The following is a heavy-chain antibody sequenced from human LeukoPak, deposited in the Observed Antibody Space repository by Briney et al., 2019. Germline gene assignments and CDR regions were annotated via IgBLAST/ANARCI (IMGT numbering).Heavy chain of an antibody. CDR2: INHSGST. CDR3: ARGSDRFWSGFPRGYYMDV. V-gene: IGHV4-34*01. CDR1: GGSFSGYY. Sequence: PSETLSLTCAVYGGSFSGYYWSWIRQPPGKGLEWIGEINHSGSTNYNPSLKSRVTISVDTSKNQFSLKLSSVAAADTAVYYCARGSDRFWSGFPRGYYMDVWGKGTTVTVSS. D-gene: IGHD3-3*01. J-gene: IGHJ6*03.